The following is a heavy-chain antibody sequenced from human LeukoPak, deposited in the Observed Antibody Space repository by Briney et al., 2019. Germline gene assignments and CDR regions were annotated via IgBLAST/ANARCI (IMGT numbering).Heavy chain of an antibody. CDR1: GFTFSSSA. V-gene: IGHV3-23*01. CDR2: ISGSGSGGST. CDR3: AKSGYDRFDY. J-gene: IGHJ4*02. D-gene: IGHD5-12*01. Sequence: GGSLRLSCAASGFTFSSSAMSWVRQAPGKGLEWVSSISGSGSGGSTYYADSVKGRFTISRDNSKNTLYLQMNSLRAEDTAVYYCAKSGYDRFDYWGQGTLVTVSS.